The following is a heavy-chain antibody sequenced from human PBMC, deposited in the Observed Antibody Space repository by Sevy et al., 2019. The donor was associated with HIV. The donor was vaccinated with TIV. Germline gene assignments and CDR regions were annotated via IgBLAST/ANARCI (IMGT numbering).Heavy chain of an antibody. CDR3: ASDNDYGDVSFDY. CDR1: GGSISSSSYY. J-gene: IGHJ4*02. CDR2: IYYSGST. Sequence: SETLSLTCTVSGGSISSSSYYWGWIRQPPGKGLEWIGSIYYSGSTYYNPSLKSQVTISVDTSKNKFSLKLSSVTAADTAVYYCASDNDYGDVSFDYWGQGTLVTVSS. D-gene: IGHD4-17*01. V-gene: IGHV4-39*01.